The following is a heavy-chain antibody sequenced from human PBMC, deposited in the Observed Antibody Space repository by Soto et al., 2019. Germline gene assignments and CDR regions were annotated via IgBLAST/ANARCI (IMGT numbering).Heavy chain of an antibody. CDR3: AKDTEYSGYEGNFDY. CDR2: ISGSGGST. D-gene: IGHD5-12*01. Sequence: EVQLLESGGGLVKPGGSLRLSCAASGFTFSSYAMSWVRQAPGKGLEWVSAISGSGGSTYYADSVKGRFTISRDNSKNTLYLQIKRLRAEDTAVYYCAKDTEYSGYEGNFDYWGQGTLVTVSS. J-gene: IGHJ4*02. V-gene: IGHV3-23*01. CDR1: GFTFSSYA.